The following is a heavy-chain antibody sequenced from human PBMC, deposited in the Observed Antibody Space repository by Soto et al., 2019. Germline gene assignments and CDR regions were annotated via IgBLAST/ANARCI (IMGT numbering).Heavy chain of an antibody. V-gene: IGHV3-74*01. CDR2: IKSDGSST. Sequence: PGGSLRLSCAASGFTFSSYWMHWVRQAPGKGLVWVSRIKSDGSSTSYADSVKGRFTISRDNAKNTLFLQMNSLRAEDTAVYYCASGYYSYNLDYWGQGTPVTAPQ. CDR1: GFTFSSYW. D-gene: IGHD3-22*01. J-gene: IGHJ4*02. CDR3: ASGYYSYNLDY.